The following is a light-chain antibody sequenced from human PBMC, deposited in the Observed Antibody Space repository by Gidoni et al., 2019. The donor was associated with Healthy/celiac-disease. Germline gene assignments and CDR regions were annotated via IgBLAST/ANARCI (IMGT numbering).Light chain of an antibody. CDR1: SSNIGSNY. CDR2: RNN. CDR3: AAWDDSLSGVV. V-gene: IGLV1-47*01. Sequence: QSVLTQPPSASGTPGQRVTISCSGSSSNIGSNYVYWYQQLPGTAPKRLIYRNNQRPSWVPDRFSGSTSGTSASLAISGLRSEDEADYYCAAWDDSLSGVVFGGGTKLTVL. J-gene: IGLJ2*01.